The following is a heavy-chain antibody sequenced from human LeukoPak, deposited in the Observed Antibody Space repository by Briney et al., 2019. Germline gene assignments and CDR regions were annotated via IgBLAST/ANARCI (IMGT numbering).Heavy chain of an antibody. D-gene: IGHD6-13*01. J-gene: IGHJ6*03. Sequence: PGGSLRLSCAASGLTFDDYAMHWVRQAPGKGLKWVSGISWNSGSIGYADSVKGRLTISRDNAKNFLYLQMNSLRAEDTALYYCAKGGSAVGRYYMDVWGKGTTVTVSS. V-gene: IGHV3-9*01. CDR1: GLTFDDYA. CDR2: ISWNSGSI. CDR3: AKGGSAVGRYYMDV.